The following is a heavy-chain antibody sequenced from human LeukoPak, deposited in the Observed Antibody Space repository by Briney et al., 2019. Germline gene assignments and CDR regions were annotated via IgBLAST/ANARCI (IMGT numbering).Heavy chain of an antibody. Sequence: ASVKVSCKVSGYTLTELSMHWVRQAPGQGLEWMGLINPSGGSTNYAQKFQGRVTMTRDTSTSTVYMELSSLRSEDTAVYYCAREPRITLIRGGQWYYYMDVWGKGTTVTISS. D-gene: IGHD3-10*01. CDR2: INPSGGST. CDR3: AREPRITLIRGGQWYYYMDV. V-gene: IGHV1-46*01. J-gene: IGHJ6*03. CDR1: GYTLTELS.